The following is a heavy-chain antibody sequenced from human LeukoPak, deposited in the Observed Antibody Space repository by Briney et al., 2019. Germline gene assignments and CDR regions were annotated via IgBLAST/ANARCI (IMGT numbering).Heavy chain of an antibody. V-gene: IGHV1-2*06. CDR3: AREVGYSSSYYGRFDP. Sequence: ASVKVSCKASGYTFTGYYMHWVRQAPGQGLEWLGRINPNSGGPNYAQKFQGRVTMIRDTAISTAYMQLSSLRSGDTAVYYCAREVGYSSSYYGRFDPWGQGTLVTVSS. CDR2: INPNSGGP. D-gene: IGHD6-13*01. J-gene: IGHJ5*02. CDR1: GYTFTGYY.